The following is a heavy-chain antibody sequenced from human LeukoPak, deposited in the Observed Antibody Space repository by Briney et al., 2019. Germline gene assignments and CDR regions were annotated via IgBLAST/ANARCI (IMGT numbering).Heavy chain of an antibody. CDR2: ISGSGGST. D-gene: IGHD7-27*01. Sequence: PGGSLRLSCAASGFTFTNYAMSWVRQAPGKGLEWVSAISGSGGSTYYADSVKGRFTISRDNSKNTLYLQMNSLRAEDTAVYYGAKDLGIWNFDYWGQGTLVTVSS. J-gene: IGHJ4*02. V-gene: IGHV3-23*01. CDR3: AKDLGIWNFDY. CDR1: GFTFTNYA.